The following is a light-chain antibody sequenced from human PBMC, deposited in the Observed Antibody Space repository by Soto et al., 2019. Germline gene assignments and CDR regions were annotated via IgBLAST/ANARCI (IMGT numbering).Light chain of an antibody. Sequence: QSALTQPPSESGSPGQSVTISCTGTSSDVGAYNFVSWYQQHPGKAPKLMIYDVSQRPSWVPDRFSASKSGNTASLTVSGLQDEDEATYYCISHAGTNHPFVFGTWTKLTVL. CDR3: ISHAGTNHPFV. CDR2: DVS. CDR1: SSDVGAYNF. J-gene: IGLJ1*01. V-gene: IGLV2-8*01.